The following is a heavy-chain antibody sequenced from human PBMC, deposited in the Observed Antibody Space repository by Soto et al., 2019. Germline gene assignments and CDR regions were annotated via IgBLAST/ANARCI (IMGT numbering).Heavy chain of an antibody. CDR2: IYPGDSDT. V-gene: IGHV5-51*01. D-gene: IGHD3-3*01. J-gene: IGHJ3*02. CDR1: GYSFTSYW. Sequence: PGESLKISCKGSGYSFTSYWIGWVRQMPGKGLEWMGIIYPGDSDTRYSPSFQGQVTISADKSISTAYLQWSSLKASDTAMYYFAIHGAYDFLPWDDDVFDIWGKGKRVPVS. CDR3: AIHGAYDFLPWDDDVFDI.